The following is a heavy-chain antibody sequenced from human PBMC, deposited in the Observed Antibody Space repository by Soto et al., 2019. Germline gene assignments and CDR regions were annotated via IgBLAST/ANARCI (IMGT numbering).Heavy chain of an antibody. CDR1: GYTFTSYA. J-gene: IGHJ4*02. CDR3: ARSIVVVTSFDY. CDR2: INAGNGNT. D-gene: IGHD3-22*01. V-gene: IGHV1-3*01. Sequence: GASVKVSCKAPGYTFTSYAMHWVRQAPGQRLEWMGWINAGNGNTKYSQKFQGRVTITRDTSASTAYMELSSLRSEDTAVYYCARSIVVVTSFDYWGQGTLVTVSS.